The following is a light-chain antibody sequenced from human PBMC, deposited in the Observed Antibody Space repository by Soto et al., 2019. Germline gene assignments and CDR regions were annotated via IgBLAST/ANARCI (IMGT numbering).Light chain of an antibody. V-gene: IGKV1-39*01. J-gene: IGKJ2*01. CDR1: QSISSY. Sequence: DLQMTQSPSYLSASVGDRVTITCPASQSISSYLNWYQQKPGKAPKLLIYTASSLQSGVPSRFSGSGSGTDFTLTISSLQPEDYATFYCQQTYSTPHTFGQGTNLEIK. CDR3: QQTYSTPHT. CDR2: TAS.